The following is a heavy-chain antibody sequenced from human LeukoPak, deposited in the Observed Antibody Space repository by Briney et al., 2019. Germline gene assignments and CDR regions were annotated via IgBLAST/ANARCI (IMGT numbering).Heavy chain of an antibody. Sequence: ATVKVSCKASGYTFTGYYMHWVRQAPGQGLEWMGWINPNSGGTNYALKFQGRVTMTRDTSISTAYMELSRLRSDDTAVYYCASSDVLRYFDWSDNWFDPWGQGTLVTVSS. V-gene: IGHV1-2*02. CDR3: ASSDVLRYFDWSDNWFDP. CDR1: GYTFTGYY. CDR2: INPNSGGT. D-gene: IGHD3-9*01. J-gene: IGHJ5*02.